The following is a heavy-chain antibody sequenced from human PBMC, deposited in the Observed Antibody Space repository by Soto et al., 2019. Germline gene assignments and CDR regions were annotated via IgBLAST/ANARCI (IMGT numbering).Heavy chain of an antibody. V-gene: IGHV1-69*02. CDR3: ARRSSGWTFGFDP. CDR2: IIPILGIA. CDR1: GGTFSSYT. D-gene: IGHD6-19*01. J-gene: IGHJ5*02. Sequence: QVQLVQSGAEVKKPGSSVKVSCKASGGTFSSYTISWVRQAPGQGLEWMGRIIPILGIANYAQKFQGRVTITADKSPSTAYMELSSLRSEDTAVYYCARRSSGWTFGFDPWGQGTLVTVSS.